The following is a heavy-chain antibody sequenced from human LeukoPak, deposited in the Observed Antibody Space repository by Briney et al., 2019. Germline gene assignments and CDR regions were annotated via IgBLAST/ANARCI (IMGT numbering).Heavy chain of an antibody. V-gene: IGHV5-51*01. CDR1: GYGFNTYW. CDR2: IYPGDSET. CDR3: TRSPRDGYHDAFDI. D-gene: IGHD5-24*01. Sequence: PGESLKISCKGSGYGFNTYWIAWVRQMPGEGLEWMGIIYPGDSETRYSPSFQGQVTISADKSITTAYLQWGSLKASDTAMYYCTRSPRDGYHDAFDIWGQGTMVTVFS. J-gene: IGHJ3*02.